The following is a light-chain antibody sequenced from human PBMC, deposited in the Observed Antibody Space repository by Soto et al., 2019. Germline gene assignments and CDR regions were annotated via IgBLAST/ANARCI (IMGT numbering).Light chain of an antibody. CDR1: QSVSSSY. J-gene: IGKJ2*01. Sequence: EIVLTQSPGTLSLSPGERATLSCRASQSVSSSYLAWYQQKPGQAPRLLIYGASSRATGIPDRFSGSGSGTDFTIPTIRLEPEDFAVYYCQQYGSSPRYTFGQGTKLEIK. CDR3: QQYGSSPRYT. CDR2: GAS. V-gene: IGKV3-20*01.